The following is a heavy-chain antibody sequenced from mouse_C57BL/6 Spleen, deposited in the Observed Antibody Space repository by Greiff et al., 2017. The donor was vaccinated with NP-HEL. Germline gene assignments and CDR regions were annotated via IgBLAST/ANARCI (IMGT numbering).Heavy chain of an antibody. D-gene: IGHD1-1*01. CDR2: ISSGSSTI. CDR3: ARPLRSYAMDY. Sequence: EVKLVESGGGLVKPGGSLKLSCAASGFTFSDYGMHWVRQAPEKGLEWVAYISSGSSTIYYADTVKGRFTISRDNAKNTLFLQMTSLRSEDTAMYYCARPLRSYAMDYWGQGTSVTVSS. J-gene: IGHJ4*01. V-gene: IGHV5-17*01. CDR1: GFTFSDYG.